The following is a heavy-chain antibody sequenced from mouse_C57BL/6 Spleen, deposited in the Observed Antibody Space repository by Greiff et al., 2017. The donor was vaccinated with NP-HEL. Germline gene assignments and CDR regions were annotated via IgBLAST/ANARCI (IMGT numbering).Heavy chain of an antibody. CDR1: GFTFSSYG. CDR3: ARHMDSRDYAMDY. J-gene: IGHJ4*01. D-gene: IGHD1-1*02. V-gene: IGHV5-6*01. CDR2: ISSGGSYT. Sequence: EVHLVESGGDLVKPGGSLKLSCAASGFTFSSYGMSWVRQTPDKRLEWVATISSGGSYTYYPDSVKGRFTISRDNAKNTLYLQMSSLKSEDTAMYYCARHMDSRDYAMDYWGQGTSVTVSS.